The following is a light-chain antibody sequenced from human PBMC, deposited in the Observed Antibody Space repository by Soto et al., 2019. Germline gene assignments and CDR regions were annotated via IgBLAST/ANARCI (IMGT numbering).Light chain of an antibody. J-gene: IGLJ1*01. CDR3: SSFTSISTYV. CDR2: EVT. Sequence: QSALAQPASVSASPGQSITISCTGTGSDVGGYDYVSWYQQCPGKAPTLMIYEVTNRPSGVSERFSGSKSGFTASLTISGLQAEDESHYYCSSFTSISTYVFGTGTKVTVL. CDR1: GSDVGGYDY. V-gene: IGLV2-14*01.